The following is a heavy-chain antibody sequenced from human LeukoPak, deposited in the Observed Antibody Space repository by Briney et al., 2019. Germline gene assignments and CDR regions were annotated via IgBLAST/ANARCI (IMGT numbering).Heavy chain of an antibody. CDR1: GFTFSTYW. D-gene: IGHD3-3*01. V-gene: IGHV3-7*01. Sequence: GGSLRLSCAASGFTFSTYWMSWVRQAPGKGLEWVAHIEQDGSQEYYVGSVKGRFTISRDNAKNSLYLQMNSLRVEDTAVYYCARGVPYPSWSGPHYSDYWGQGTLVTVSS. CDR2: IEQDGSQE. CDR3: ARGVPYPSWSGPHYSDY. J-gene: IGHJ4*02.